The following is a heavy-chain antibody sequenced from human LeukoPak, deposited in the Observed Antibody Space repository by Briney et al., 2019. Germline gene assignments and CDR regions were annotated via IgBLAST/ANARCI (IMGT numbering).Heavy chain of an antibody. J-gene: IGHJ6*03. Sequence: ASVKVSCKASGYTFTGYYMHWVRQAPGQGLEWMGWINPNSGGTNYAQKLQGRVTMTTDTSTSTAYMELRSLRSYDTAVYYCARVMEDIVVVPAAGRGEFNYMDVWGKGTTVTVSS. V-gene: IGHV1-2*02. D-gene: IGHD2-2*01. CDR1: GYTFTGYY. CDR3: ARVMEDIVVVPAAGRGEFNYMDV. CDR2: INPNSGGT.